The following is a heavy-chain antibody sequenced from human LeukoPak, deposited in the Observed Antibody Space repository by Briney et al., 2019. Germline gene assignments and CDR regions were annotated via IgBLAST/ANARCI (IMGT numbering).Heavy chain of an antibody. CDR3: ARSTTVVTRGLFDY. Sequence: SGTLSLTCTVPGGSIGSYYWSWIRQPPERELEWIGYIYYSGSTNYNPSLKSRVTISVDTSKNQFSLKLSSVTAADTAVYYCARSTTVVTRGLFDYWGQGTLVTVSS. J-gene: IGHJ4*02. CDR2: IYYSGST. CDR1: GGSIGSYY. V-gene: IGHV4-59*08. D-gene: IGHD4-23*01.